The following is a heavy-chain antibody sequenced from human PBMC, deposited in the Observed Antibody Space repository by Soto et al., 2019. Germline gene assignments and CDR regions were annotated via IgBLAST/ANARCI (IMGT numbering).Heavy chain of an antibody. V-gene: IGHV4-39*01. J-gene: IGHJ5*02. CDR2: IYYSGST. D-gene: IGHD1-20*01. CDR1: GGSISSSSYY. CDR3: ARQARYRFDP. Sequence: TSETLSLTCTVSGGSISSSSYYWGWIRQPPGKGLERIGSIYYSGSTYYNPSLKSRVTISVDTSKNQFSLKLSSVTAADTAVYYCARQARYRFDPWGQGTLVTVSS.